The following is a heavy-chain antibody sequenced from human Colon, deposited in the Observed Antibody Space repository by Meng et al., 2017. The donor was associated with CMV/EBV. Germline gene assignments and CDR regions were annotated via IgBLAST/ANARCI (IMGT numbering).Heavy chain of an antibody. CDR1: GYSFTSYW. V-gene: IGHV5-51*01. Sequence: AGYSFTSYWIGWVSQMPGKGLEWMGIIYPGDSDTRYSPSFQGQVTISADKSISTAYLQWSSLKASDTAMYYCARRYCSSTSCWFDPWGQGTLVTVSS. D-gene: IGHD2-2*01. CDR3: ARRYCSSTSCWFDP. CDR2: IYPGDSDT. J-gene: IGHJ5*02.